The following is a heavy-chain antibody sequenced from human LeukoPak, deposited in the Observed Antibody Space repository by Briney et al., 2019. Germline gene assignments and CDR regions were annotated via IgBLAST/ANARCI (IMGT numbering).Heavy chain of an antibody. J-gene: IGHJ4*02. CDR1: GFTFSNFW. D-gene: IGHD3-10*01. V-gene: IGHV3-7*01. CDR2: INRDGDAK. Sequence: GGSLRLSCEVSGFTFSNFWMSWVRQAPGKGLEWVANINRDGDAKNYADSVKGRFTISRDSAKNSVYLQMNSLRDEDTAVYYCAKERPELYDYWGQGTLVTVSS. CDR3: AKERPELYDY.